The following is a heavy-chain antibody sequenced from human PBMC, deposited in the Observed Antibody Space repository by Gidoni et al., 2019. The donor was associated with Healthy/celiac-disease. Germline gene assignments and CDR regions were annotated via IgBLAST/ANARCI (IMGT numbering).Heavy chain of an antibody. Sequence: EVQLVESGGGLVQPGGSLRLSCAASRFTFSSYDMHWVRQATGKGLEWVSAIGTAGDTYYPGSVKGRFTISRENAKNSLYLQMNSLRAGDTAVYYCARDFGYYGMDVWGQGTTVTVSS. CDR1: RFTFSSYD. CDR2: IGTAGDT. J-gene: IGHJ6*02. D-gene: IGHD3-16*01. CDR3: ARDFGYYGMDV. V-gene: IGHV3-13*01.